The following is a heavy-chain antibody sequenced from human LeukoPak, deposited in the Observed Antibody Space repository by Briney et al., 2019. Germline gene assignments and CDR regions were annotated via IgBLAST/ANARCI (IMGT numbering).Heavy chain of an antibody. D-gene: IGHD2-15*01. CDR2: IIPIFVTA. CDR3: ARDGLGHCSGGSCYSWFDP. J-gene: IGHJ5*02. V-gene: IGHV1-69*13. Sequence: GASVKVSCKASGYTFTSYGISWVRQAPGHGLEWMGGIIPIFVTANYAQKFQGRVTITADESTSTAYMELSSLRSEDTAVYYCARDGLGHCSGGSCYSWFDPWGQGTLVTVSS. CDR1: GYTFTSYG.